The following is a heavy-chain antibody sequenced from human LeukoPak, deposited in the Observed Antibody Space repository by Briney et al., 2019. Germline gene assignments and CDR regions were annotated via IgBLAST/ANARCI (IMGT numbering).Heavy chain of an antibody. V-gene: IGHV3-23*01. Sequence: PGGSLRLSCAASGFTFSSYAMSWVRQAPGKGLEWVSAISGSGGSTYYADSVKGRFTISRDNSKNTLYLQMNSLRAEDTAEYYCANGAEVGNWFDPWGQGTLVTVSS. CDR3: ANGAEVGNWFDP. J-gene: IGHJ5*02. CDR1: GFTFSSYA. D-gene: IGHD1-26*01. CDR2: ISGSGGST.